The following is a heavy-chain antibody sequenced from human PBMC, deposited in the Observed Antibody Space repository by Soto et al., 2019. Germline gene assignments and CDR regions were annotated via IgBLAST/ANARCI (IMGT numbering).Heavy chain of an antibody. CDR1: GFPFSSDE. D-gene: IGHD2-2*02. CDR3: ATSWGVYCSSSRCYSPWFDP. Sequence: PGGPLRLSFTASGFPFSSDEMNWVRQSPGKGLAWVSSIISSGINIYYADSVKGRFTISRDNAKNSLYLQMNRLRAEDKAVYYCATSWGVYCSSSRCYSPWFDPWGQGTQVTVSS. V-gene: IGHV3-48*03. CDR2: IISSGINI. J-gene: IGHJ5*02.